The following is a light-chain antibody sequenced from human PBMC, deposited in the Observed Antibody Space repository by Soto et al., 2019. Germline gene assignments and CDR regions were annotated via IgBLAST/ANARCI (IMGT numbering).Light chain of an antibody. CDR3: QSYDSSLSGSYV. CDR2: EVS. V-gene: IGLV2-18*02. Sequence: QSALTQPPSVSGSPGQSVTISCTGTSSDVGSYNRVSWYQQPPGAAPKLMIYEVSNRPSGVPDRFSGSKSGNTASLTISGLQAEDEADYYCQSYDSSLSGSYVFGTGTKLTVL. CDR1: SSDVGSYNR. J-gene: IGLJ1*01.